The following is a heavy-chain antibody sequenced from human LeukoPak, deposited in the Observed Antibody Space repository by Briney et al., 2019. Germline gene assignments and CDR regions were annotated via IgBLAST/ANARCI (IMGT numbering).Heavy chain of an antibody. D-gene: IGHD3-3*01. CDR3: ARAPYDFWSGLGH. V-gene: IGHV3-48*03. J-gene: IGHJ4*02. CDR1: GFTFSSYE. Sequence: SGGSLRLSCAASGFTFSSYEMNWVRQAPGKGLEWVSYISSSGSTIYYADSVKGRFTISRDDAKNSLYLQMNSLRAEDTAVYYCARAPYDFWSGLGHWGQGTLVTVFS. CDR2: ISSSGSTI.